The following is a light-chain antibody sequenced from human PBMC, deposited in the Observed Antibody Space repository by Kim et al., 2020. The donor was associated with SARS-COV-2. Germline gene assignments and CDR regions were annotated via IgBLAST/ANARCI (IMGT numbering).Light chain of an antibody. CDR2: YSS. CDR3: QVWDNSGEHIV. CDR1: NIGPKS. J-gene: IGLJ2*01. Sequence: APGQTARITCGGNNIGPKSVNWYQQKPGQAPVLVISYSSDRPSGIPERFSVSNSGNTATLTISRVEAGDEAVYYCQVWDNSGEHIVFGGGTKLTVL. V-gene: IGLV3-21*04.